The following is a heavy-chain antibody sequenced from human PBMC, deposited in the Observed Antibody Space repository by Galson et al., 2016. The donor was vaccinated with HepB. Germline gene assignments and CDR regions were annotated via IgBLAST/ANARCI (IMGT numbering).Heavy chain of an antibody. CDR1: GFSVSSNY. Sequence: SLRLSCAASGFSVSSNYLSWVRQAPGKGLEWVSVIFSAGTTYYADSVKGRFTISRDNSKNTLYLQMNSRIAEDTAVYYCARDSGSVSFDYWGQGTLVTVSS. J-gene: IGHJ4*02. CDR3: ARDSGSVSFDY. CDR2: IFSAGTT. D-gene: IGHD1-26*01. V-gene: IGHV3-53*01.